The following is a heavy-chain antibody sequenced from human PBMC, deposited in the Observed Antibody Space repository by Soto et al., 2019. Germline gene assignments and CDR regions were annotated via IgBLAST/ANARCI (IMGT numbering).Heavy chain of an antibody. CDR2: ISWSSGTI. Sequence: EVELVESGEGLAQTGRSLRLSCAGSGFTFDDSDMYWVRQAPGKGLEWVSGISWSSGTIGYADSVKGRFTISRDNAKNSLYLEMSPLRPEDTAIYYCVKSPWSRRGDLDLWGRGTLVTVSS. V-gene: IGHV3-9*01. CDR3: VKSPWSRRGDLDL. J-gene: IGHJ2*01. CDR1: GFTFDDSD. D-gene: IGHD2-8*01.